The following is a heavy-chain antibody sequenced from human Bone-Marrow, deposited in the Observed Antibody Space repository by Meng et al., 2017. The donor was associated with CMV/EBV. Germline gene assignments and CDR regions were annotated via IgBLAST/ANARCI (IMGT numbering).Heavy chain of an antibody. CDR1: GFTFSSYG. J-gene: IGHJ4*02. D-gene: IGHD1-20*01. CDR3: ARQWDYGYNSLDV. V-gene: IGHV3-33*01. Sequence: GGSLRLSCAASGFTFSSYGMHWVRQAPGKGLEWVAVIWYDGSNKYYADSVKGRFTISRDNSKNTLYLQMNSLRAGDTAVYYCARQWDYGYNSLDVWGQGTLVTVSS. CDR2: IWYDGSNK.